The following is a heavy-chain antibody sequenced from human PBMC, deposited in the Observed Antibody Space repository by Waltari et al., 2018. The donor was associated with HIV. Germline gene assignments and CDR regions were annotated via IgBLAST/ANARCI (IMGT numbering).Heavy chain of an antibody. Sequence: QVQLVQSGAEVKQPGASVKVSCKASGYTFTGSYMHWVRQPPGQGLEWMGWINPNSGGKNYAQKFQGRVTMTRDTSISTAYMELSRLRSDDTAVYYCAREGCSSTSCYAVDYWGQGTLVTVSS. D-gene: IGHD2-2*01. CDR3: AREGCSSTSCYAVDY. CDR1: GYTFTGSY. CDR2: INPNSGGK. J-gene: IGHJ4*02. V-gene: IGHV1-2*02.